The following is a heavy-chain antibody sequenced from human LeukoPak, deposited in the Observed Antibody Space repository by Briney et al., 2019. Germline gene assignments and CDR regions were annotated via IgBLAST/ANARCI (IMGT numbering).Heavy chain of an antibody. V-gene: IGHV3-21*01. CDR2: ISSSGSYI. D-gene: IGHD3-10*02. CDR1: GFTFTTYT. J-gene: IGHJ6*04. CDR3: AELGITMIGGV. Sequence: GGSRRLSCAASGFTFTTYTMNWVRQAPGKGLEWVSSISSSGSYIYNADSVKGRFTISRDNAKNSLYLQMNSLRAEDTAVYYCAELGITMIGGVWGKGTTVTISS.